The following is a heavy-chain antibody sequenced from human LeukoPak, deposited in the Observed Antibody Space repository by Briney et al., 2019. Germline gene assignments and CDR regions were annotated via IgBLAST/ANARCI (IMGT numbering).Heavy chain of an antibody. J-gene: IGHJ4*02. Sequence: AGGSLRLSCAASGFTFSSYSMNWVRQAPGKGLEWVSSISSSSSYIYYADSVKGRFTISRDNAKNSLYLQMNSLRAEDTAVYYCARGSSHDYFDYWGQGTLVTVSS. V-gene: IGHV3-21*01. CDR2: ISSSSSYI. CDR1: GFTFSSYS. CDR3: ARGSSHDYFDY.